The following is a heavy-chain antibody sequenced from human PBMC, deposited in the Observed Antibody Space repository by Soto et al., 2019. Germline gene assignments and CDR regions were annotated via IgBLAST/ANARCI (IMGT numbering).Heavy chain of an antibody. CDR3: AITGSSGYYYDARADAFDI. D-gene: IGHD3-22*01. Sequence: SGWVSFQGAWYRFTRYFLLGAGPAPGKRLEWMGIINPSGGSTSYAQKFQGRVTMTRDTSTSTVYMELSSLRSEDTAVYYCAITGSSGYYYDARADAFDIWGQGTMVTVSS. CDR2: INPSGGST. CDR1: WYRFTRYF. V-gene: IGHV1-46*01. J-gene: IGHJ3*02.